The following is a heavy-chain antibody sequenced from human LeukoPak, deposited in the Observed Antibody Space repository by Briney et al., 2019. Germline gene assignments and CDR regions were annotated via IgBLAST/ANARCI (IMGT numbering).Heavy chain of an antibody. CDR3: ARGMITFGGVIVSDFDY. CDR1: GFTFSSYS. Sequence: GGSLRLSCVASGFTFSSYSMNWVRQAPGKGLEWVSSISSSSSYIYYADSVKGRFTISRDNAKNSLYLQMNSLRAEDTAVYYCARGMITFGGVIVSDFDYWGQGTLVTVSS. V-gene: IGHV3-21*01. J-gene: IGHJ4*02. CDR2: ISSSSSYI. D-gene: IGHD3-16*02.